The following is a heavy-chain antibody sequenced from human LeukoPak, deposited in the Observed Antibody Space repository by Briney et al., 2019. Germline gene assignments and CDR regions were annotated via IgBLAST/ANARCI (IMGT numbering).Heavy chain of an antibody. CDR2: IGRSGSPI. Sequence: SGGSLRLSCAASGFAFSSYNMNWVRQAPGKGLEWVSYIGRSGSPIYYADSVKGRFTISRDNAKNSLCLQMNGLRDEDTAVYYCARDSGSGWTVDYWGQGTLVTVSS. J-gene: IGHJ4*02. CDR1: GFAFSSYN. CDR3: ARDSGSGWTVDY. D-gene: IGHD6-19*01. V-gene: IGHV3-48*02.